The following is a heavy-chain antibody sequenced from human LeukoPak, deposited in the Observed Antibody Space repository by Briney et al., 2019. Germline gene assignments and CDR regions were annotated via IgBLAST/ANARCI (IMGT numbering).Heavy chain of an antibody. V-gene: IGHV1-69*04. Sequence: SSVKVSCKASRGTFSSYAISWVRQAPGQGLEWMGRIIPILGIANYAQKFQGRVTITADKSTSTAYMELSSQRSEDTAVYYCASRSWPSYYGMDVWGQGTTVTVSS. CDR3: ASRSWPSYYGMDV. D-gene: IGHD5-12*01. CDR1: RGTFSSYA. J-gene: IGHJ6*02. CDR2: IIPILGIA.